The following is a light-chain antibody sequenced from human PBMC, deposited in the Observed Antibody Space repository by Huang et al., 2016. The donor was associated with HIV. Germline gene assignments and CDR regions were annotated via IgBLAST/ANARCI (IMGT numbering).Light chain of an antibody. CDR2: LGS. CDR1: QSLLHSNGYNY. CDR3: MQVLQTPRT. Sequence: DIVMTQSPLSLPVPPGEPASISCRSSQSLLHSNGYNYLDWYLQKPGQSPPLMIYLGSNRAAGVPDRVSGGGSGTYFTLKISRVEAEDVGIYYCMQVLQTPRTFGQGTKVEVK. V-gene: IGKV2-28*01. J-gene: IGKJ1*01.